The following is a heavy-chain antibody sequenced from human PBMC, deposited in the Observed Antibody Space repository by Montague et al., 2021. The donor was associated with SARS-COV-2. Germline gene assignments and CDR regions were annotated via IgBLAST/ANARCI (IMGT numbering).Heavy chain of an antibody. CDR3: ARRGGGEVFARFMYWYFDV. V-gene: IGHV4-59*13. CDR1: GGSINNYY. CDR2: IYYSGSVTP. D-gene: IGHD2-21*01. Sequence: SETLSLTCSVSGGSINNYYWGWVRQSPGKGLEWIGYIYYSGSVTPSYNPSLKSRVSISVDTSENQFSLKLTSVTAADTAVYYCARRGGGEVFARFMYWYFDVWSRGSLVTVSS. J-gene: IGHJ2*01.